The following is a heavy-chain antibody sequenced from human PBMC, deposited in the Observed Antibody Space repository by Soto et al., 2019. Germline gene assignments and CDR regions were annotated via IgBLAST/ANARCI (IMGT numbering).Heavy chain of an antibody. CDR1: GGSIGSSSYY. CDR2: IYYSGNT. Sequence: SETLSLTCTVAGGSIGSSSYYWGWIRQSPVKGLEWIGNIYYSGNTFYNPSLKSRVTISVDTSKNQFYLHLSSVTAADTAIFCCASIAAPGTTHFDFWGQGTLATVS. V-gene: IGHV4-39*01. D-gene: IGHD6-13*01. J-gene: IGHJ4*02. CDR3: ASIAAPGTTHFDF.